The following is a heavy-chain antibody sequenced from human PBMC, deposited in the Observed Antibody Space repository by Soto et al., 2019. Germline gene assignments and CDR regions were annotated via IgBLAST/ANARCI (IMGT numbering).Heavy chain of an antibody. CDR2: TRSDGGST. Sequence: GGSLSLSCVASGFSFSNYAIYWVRQAPGKGLEYVSGTRSDGGSTYYANSVRGRFTISRDNSKNTLYLQMGSLRGEDMAVYYCARGPTSTPDYYLDYWGQGTPVTVSS. D-gene: IGHD2-2*01. CDR1: GFSFSNYA. CDR3: ARGPTSTPDYYLDY. V-gene: IGHV3-64*01. J-gene: IGHJ4*02.